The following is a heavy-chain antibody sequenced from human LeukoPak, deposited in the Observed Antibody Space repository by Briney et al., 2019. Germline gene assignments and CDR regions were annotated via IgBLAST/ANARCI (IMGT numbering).Heavy chain of an antibody. J-gene: IGHJ5*02. CDR2: VNLQGST. Sequence: SGTLSLTCGVSGGSITSTNYWTWVRQPPGKGLEWIGEVNLQGSTNYNPSLMGRVAISVDMSENHISLQLTSVTAADTAVYYCAGGGNYRFDPWGQGTLVTVSS. D-gene: IGHD1-7*01. CDR3: AGGGNYRFDP. CDR1: GGSITSTNY. V-gene: IGHV4-4*02.